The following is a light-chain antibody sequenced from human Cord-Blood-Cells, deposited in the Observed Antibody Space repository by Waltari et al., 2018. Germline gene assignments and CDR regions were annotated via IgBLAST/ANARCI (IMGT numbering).Light chain of an antibody. CDR2: DAS. Sequence: DIQMTQSPSTLSASVGDRVTITCRARQSISSWLAWYQQKPGKAPKLLIYDASSLESGFPSRFSGSGSGTELTLASSSRQPDDFATYYCQQYNSYSYTFGQGTKLEIK. J-gene: IGKJ2*01. CDR1: QSISSW. CDR3: QQYNSYSYT. V-gene: IGKV1-5*01.